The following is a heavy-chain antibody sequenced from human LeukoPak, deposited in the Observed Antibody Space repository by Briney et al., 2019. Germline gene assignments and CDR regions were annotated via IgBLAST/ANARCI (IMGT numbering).Heavy chain of an antibody. CDR1: GGSISSYY. V-gene: IGHV4-59*01. CDR2: IYYSGST. D-gene: IGHD5-18*01. Sequence: PSETLSLTYTVSGGSISSYYWSWIRQPPGKGLEWIGYIYYSGSTNYNPSLKSRVTISVDTSKNQFSLKLSSVTAADTAVYYCAGRGYSYGYDYWGQGTLVTVSS. J-gene: IGHJ4*02. CDR3: AGRGYSYGYDY.